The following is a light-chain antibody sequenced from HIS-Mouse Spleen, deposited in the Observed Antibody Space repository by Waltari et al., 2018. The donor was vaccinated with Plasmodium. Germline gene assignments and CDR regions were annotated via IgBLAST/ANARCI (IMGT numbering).Light chain of an antibody. CDR1: QSVSSSY. J-gene: IGKJ2*01. V-gene: IGKV3-20*01. Sequence: EIVLTQSPGTLSLSPGERATLSCRASQSVSSSYLAWYHQNPGQAPRLLSYGASSRATGSPDRCSGSGSRTDFTLTISRLGPEDFAVYYCQQYGSSPYTFGQGTKLEIK. CDR2: GAS. CDR3: QQYGSSPYT.